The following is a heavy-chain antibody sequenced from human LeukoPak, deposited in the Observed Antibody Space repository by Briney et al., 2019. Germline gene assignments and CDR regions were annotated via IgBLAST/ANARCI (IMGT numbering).Heavy chain of an antibody. CDR2: IYYSGST. CDR3: ASDAYSSSWYAFDI. Sequence: SQTLSLTCTVSGGSISSGGYYWSWIRQHPGKGLEWIGYIYYSGSTNYNPSLKSRVTISVDTSKNQFSLKLSSVTAADTAVYYCASDAYSSSWYAFDIWGQGTMVTVSS. J-gene: IGHJ3*02. CDR1: GGSISSGGYY. V-gene: IGHV4-31*03. D-gene: IGHD6-13*01.